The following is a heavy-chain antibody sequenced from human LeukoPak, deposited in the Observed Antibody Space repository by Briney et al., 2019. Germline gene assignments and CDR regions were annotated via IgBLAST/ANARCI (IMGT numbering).Heavy chain of an antibody. CDR2: ISGSASGGYT. Sequence: PGGSLRLSCAASGFSFTTFAMTWVRQAPGKGLEWVSAISGSASGGYTVYADSVKGRFTTSKDNSKNTLFLQMDSLRVEDTALYYCAKDFPASGWRGFDSWGQGTLVTVSS. D-gene: IGHD6-19*01. CDR1: GFSFTTFA. CDR3: AKDFPASGWRGFDS. V-gene: IGHV3-23*01. J-gene: IGHJ5*01.